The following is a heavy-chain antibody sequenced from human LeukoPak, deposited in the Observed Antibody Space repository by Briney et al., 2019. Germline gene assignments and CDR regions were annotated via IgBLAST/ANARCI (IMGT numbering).Heavy chain of an antibody. CDR3: ARGGLRDYVWGSYRYMGQRNNWFDP. J-gene: IGHJ5*02. V-gene: IGHV1-8*01. Sequence: ASVKVSCKASGYTFTSYDINWVRQATGQGLGWMGWMNPNSGNTGYAQKFQGRVTMTRNTSISTAYMELSSLRSEDTAVYYCARGGLRDYVWGSYRYMGQRNNWFDPWGQGTLVTVSS. CDR1: GYTFTSYD. CDR2: MNPNSGNT. D-gene: IGHD3-16*02.